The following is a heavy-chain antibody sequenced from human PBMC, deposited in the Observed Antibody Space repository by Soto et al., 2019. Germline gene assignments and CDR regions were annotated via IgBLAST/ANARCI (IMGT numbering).Heavy chain of an antibody. D-gene: IGHD1-26*01. CDR2: ISYSGST. CDR3: ARGKRATRSSYYFDY. V-gene: IGHV4-59*12. Sequence: SETLSLTCTVSGGSISSYYWSWIRQPPGKGLEWIGYISYSGSTNYNPSLKSRVTKSVERSKNQFSLKLSSVTAADTAVYYCARGKRATRSSYYFDYWGQGTLVTVSS. J-gene: IGHJ4*02. CDR1: GGSISSYY.